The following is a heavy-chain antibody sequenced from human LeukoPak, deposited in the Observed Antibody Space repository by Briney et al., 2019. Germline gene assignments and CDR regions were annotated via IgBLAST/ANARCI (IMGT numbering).Heavy chain of an antibody. CDR1: GGSISSSSYY. CDR2: IYYSGST. D-gene: IGHD1-26*01. J-gene: IGHJ4*02. V-gene: IGHV4-31*03. Sequence: NPSETLSLTCTVSGGSISSSSYYWGWIRQPPGKGLEWIGYIYYSGSTYYNPSLKSRVTISVDTSKNQFSLKLSSVTAADTAVYYCARYLVGATSPRLDYWGQGTLVTVSS. CDR3: ARYLVGATSPRLDY.